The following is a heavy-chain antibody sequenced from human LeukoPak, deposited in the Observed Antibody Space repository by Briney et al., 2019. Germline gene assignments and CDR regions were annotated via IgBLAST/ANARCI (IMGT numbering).Heavy chain of an antibody. D-gene: IGHD5-12*01. V-gene: IGHV3-30*02. CDR1: GFTFSSYE. CDR3: AEAIQDIVATGDY. Sequence: GGSLRPSCAASGFTFSSYEMNWVRQAPGKGLEWVAFIRYDGSNKYYADSVKGRFTISRDNSKNTLYLQMNSLRAEDTAVYYCAEAIQDIVATGDYWGQGTLVSVSS. CDR2: IRYDGSNK. J-gene: IGHJ4*02.